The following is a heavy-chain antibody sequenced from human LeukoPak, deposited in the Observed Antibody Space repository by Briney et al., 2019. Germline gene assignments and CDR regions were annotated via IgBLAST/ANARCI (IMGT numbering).Heavy chain of an antibody. CDR2: IYYSGST. J-gene: IGHJ3*02. CDR1: GGSISSSSYY. CDR3: ARENTMIVVPKGAFDI. D-gene: IGHD3-22*01. V-gene: IGHV4-39*07. Sequence: SETLSLTCTVSGGSISSSSYYWGWIRQPPGKGLEWIGSIYYSGSTYYNPSLKSRVTISVDTSKNQFSLKLSSVTAADTAVYYCARENTMIVVPKGAFDIWGQGTMVTVSS.